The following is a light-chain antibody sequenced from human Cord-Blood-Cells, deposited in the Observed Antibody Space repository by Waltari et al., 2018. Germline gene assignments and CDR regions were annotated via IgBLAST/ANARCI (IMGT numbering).Light chain of an antibody. J-gene: IGKJ4*01. CDR1: QSVSSSY. Sequence: EIVLTQSPGTLSLSPGERATLSCRASQSVSSSYLAWYQQKPGQATRLLIYGPSSRATGIPDRFSGSGSGTDFTLTISRLEPEDFAVYYCQQYGSLLTFGGGTKVEIK. CDR2: GPS. V-gene: IGKV3-20*01. CDR3: QQYGSLLT.